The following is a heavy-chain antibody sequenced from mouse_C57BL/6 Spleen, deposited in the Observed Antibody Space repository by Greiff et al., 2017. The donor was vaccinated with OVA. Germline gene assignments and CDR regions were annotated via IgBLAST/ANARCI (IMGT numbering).Heavy chain of an antibody. J-gene: IGHJ3*01. V-gene: IGHV1-63*01. CDR3: ARGDDYEAWFAY. CDR1: GYTFTNYW. CDR2: IYPGGGYT. Sequence: VQLQQSGAELVRPGTSVKMSCKASGYTFTNYWIGWAKQRPGHGLEWIGDIYPGGGYTNYNEKFKGKATLTADKSSSTAYMQVSSLTSEDSAIDYCARGDDYEAWFAYWGQGTLVTVSA. D-gene: IGHD2-4*01.